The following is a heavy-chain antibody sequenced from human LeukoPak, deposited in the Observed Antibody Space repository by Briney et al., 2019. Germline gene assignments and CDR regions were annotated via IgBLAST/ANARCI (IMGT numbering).Heavy chain of an antibody. CDR1: GYSFSNYW. CDR2: INSGNSDT. CDR3: ARRSSSEF. D-gene: IGHD6-6*01. V-gene: IGHV5-51*01. J-gene: IGHJ4*02. Sequence: GESLKISCKGAGYSFSNYWIGWVRQMPGKGLEWMAIINSGNSDTKYTPAFQGQVTISADKSISTAYLQWGSLKASDSAMYYCARRSSSEFWGQGTLVTVSS.